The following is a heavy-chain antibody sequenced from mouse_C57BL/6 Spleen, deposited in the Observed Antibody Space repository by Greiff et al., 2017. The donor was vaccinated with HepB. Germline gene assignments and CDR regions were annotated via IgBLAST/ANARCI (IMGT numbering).Heavy chain of an antibody. J-gene: IGHJ2*01. Sequence: VKLVESGPELVKPGASVKISCKASGYSFTSYYIHWVKQRPGQGLEWIGWIYPGSGNTKYNEKFKGKATLTADTSSSTAYMQLSSLTSEDSAVYYCARGGNYFDYWGQGTTLTVSS. CDR2: IYPGSGNT. CDR1: GYSFTSYY. CDR3: ARGGNYFDY. V-gene: IGHV1-66*01.